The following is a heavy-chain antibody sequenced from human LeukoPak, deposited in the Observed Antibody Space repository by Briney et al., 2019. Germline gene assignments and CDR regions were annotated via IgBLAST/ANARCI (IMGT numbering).Heavy chain of an antibody. CDR2: INHSGST. CDR3: ASAMVQVSYFYYMDV. V-gene: IGHV4-34*01. D-gene: IGHD3-10*01. CDR1: GGSFSGYY. J-gene: IGHJ6*03. Sequence: PSETLSLTCAVYGGSFSGYYWSWIRQPPGKGLEWIGEINHSGSTHYNPPLKSRVTTSLDTSKNQFSLKLSSVTAADTAVYYCASAMVQVSYFYYMDVWGKGTTIIVSS.